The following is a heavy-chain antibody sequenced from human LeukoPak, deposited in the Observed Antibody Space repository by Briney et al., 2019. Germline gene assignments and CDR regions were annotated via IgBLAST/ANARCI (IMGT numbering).Heavy chain of an antibody. V-gene: IGHV3-48*01. CDR3: ARDLICSGGSCYRPSWFDP. CDR2: ISSSSTI. Sequence: PGGSLRLSCAASGFTFSSYSMNWVRQAPGKGLEWVSYISSSSTIYYADSVKGRFTISRDNAKNSLYLKMNSLRAEDTAVYYCARDLICSGGSCYRPSWFDPWGQGTLVTVSS. D-gene: IGHD2-15*01. J-gene: IGHJ5*02. CDR1: GFTFSSYS.